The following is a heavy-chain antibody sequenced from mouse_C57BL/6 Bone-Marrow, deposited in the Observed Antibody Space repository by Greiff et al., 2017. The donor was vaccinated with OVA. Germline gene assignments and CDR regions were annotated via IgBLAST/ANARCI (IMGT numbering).Heavy chain of an antibody. D-gene: IGHD2-3*01. CDR3: AKGGYYGFAY. CDR2: IYPSDSET. J-gene: IGHJ3*01. CDR1: GYTFTSYW. V-gene: IGHV1-61*01. Sequence: VQLQQSGAELVRPGSSVKLSCKASGYTFTSYWMDWVKQRPGQGLEWIGNIYPSDSETHYNQKFKDKATLTVDKSSSTAYMQLSSLTSEDSAVYYCAKGGYYGFAYWGQGTLVTVSA.